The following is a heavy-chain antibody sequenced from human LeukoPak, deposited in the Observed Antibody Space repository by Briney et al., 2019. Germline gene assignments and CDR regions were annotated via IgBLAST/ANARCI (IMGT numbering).Heavy chain of an antibody. CDR1: GFTLSSYS. V-gene: IGHV3-48*01. CDR3: ARVGSNQWLDY. Sequence: GGSLRLSCAAFGFTLSSYSMNWVRQAPGKGLEWVSYISGGSSTIYNADSVKGRFTISRDNAKNLLYLLMDTLRAEDTAVYYCARVGSNQWLDYWGQGTLVTVSS. CDR2: ISGGSSTI. D-gene: IGHD6-19*01. J-gene: IGHJ4*02.